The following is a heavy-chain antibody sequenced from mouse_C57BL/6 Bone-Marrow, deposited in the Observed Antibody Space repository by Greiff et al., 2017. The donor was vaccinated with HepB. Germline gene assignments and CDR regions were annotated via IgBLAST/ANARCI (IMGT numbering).Heavy chain of an antibody. D-gene: IGHD4-1*01. CDR3: TRRGKTVYWYVDV. Sequence: VQLQQSGTVLARPGASVKMSCKTSGYTFTSDWIHWVKQRPGQGLEWIGAIYPGNSDTSYNQKLKGKAKLTAVTSASTAYMELSSLTNEDSAVYYCTRRGKTVYWYVDVWGTGTTVTVSS. V-gene: IGHV1-5*01. J-gene: IGHJ1*03. CDR1: GYTFTSDW. CDR2: IYPGNSDT.